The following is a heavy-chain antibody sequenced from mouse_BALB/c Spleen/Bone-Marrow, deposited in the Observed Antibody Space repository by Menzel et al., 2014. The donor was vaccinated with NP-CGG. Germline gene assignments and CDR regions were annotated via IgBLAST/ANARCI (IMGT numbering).Heavy chain of an antibody. D-gene: IGHD3-2*02. Sequence: QVQLEQSGSVLVRPGASVKLSCKASGYPFTSSWLHWAKPRPGQGLEWIGALHPNSGNTNYNEKFKGKATLTVDTSSSTAYVDHSSLTAEDSAVYDCARSGFDYWGQGTTLTVSS. V-gene: IGHV1S130*01. CDR1: GYPFTSSW. CDR3: ARSGFDY. J-gene: IGHJ2*01. CDR2: LHPNSGNT.